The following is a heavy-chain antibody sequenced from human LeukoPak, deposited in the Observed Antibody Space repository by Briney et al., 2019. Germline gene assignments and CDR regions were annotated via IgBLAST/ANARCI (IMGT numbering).Heavy chain of an antibody. Sequence: PGGSLRLSCAASGFTFSSYSMNWVRQAPGKGLEWVSSISSSSSYIYYADSVKGRFTISRDNAKNSLYLQMNSLRAEDTAVYYCARRDGSYPYPYYFDYWRQGTLVTVSS. J-gene: IGHJ4*02. V-gene: IGHV3-21*01. D-gene: IGHD1-26*01. CDR2: ISSSSSYI. CDR1: GFTFSSYS. CDR3: ARRDGSYPYPYYFDY.